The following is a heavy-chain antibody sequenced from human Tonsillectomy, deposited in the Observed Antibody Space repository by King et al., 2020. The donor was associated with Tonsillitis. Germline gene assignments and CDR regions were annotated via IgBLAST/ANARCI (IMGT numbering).Heavy chain of an antibody. CDR3: VRDRGGSYLDDWYFDL. CDR1: GYSISSAYY. V-gene: IGHV4-38-2*02. J-gene: IGHJ2*01. D-gene: IGHD1-26*01. Sequence: VQLQESGPGLVKPSETLSLTCTVSGYSISSAYYWGWIRQPPGKGLEWIGSIYYSGSAYYNPSLKSRVTISVDTSKNHFSLKLSSVTAADTAVYYCVRDRGGSYLDDWYFDLWGRGTLVTVSS. CDR2: IYYSGSA.